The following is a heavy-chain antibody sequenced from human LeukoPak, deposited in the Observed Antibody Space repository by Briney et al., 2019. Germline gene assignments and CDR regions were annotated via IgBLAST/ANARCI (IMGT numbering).Heavy chain of an antibody. CDR1: GDSISSGDYY. CDR3: ARETFNYDILTGYVDGAFNI. CDR2: IYTSGST. D-gene: IGHD3-9*01. J-gene: IGHJ3*02. Sequence: SETLSLTCTVSGDSISSGDYYWSWIRQPAGKGLEWIGRIYTSGSTNYNPSLKSRVTISVDTSKNQFSLKLSSVTAADTAVYYCARETFNYDILTGYVDGAFNIWGQGTMVTVSS. V-gene: IGHV4-61*02.